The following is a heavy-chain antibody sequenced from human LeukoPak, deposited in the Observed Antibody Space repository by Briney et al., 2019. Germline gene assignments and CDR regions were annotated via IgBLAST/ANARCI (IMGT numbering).Heavy chain of an antibody. CDR3: VRGYSFGPYGMDV. V-gene: IGHV3-64D*09. CDR2: ISDSGGST. J-gene: IGHJ6*02. Sequence: TCKASGYTFTSYYMHWVRQAPGKGLEYASAISDSGGSTYYADSVKGRFTISRDNSKNTLYLQMSSLRAEDTAVYFCVRGYSFGPYGMDVWGQGTTVTVSS. CDR1: GYTFTSYY. D-gene: IGHD2-15*01.